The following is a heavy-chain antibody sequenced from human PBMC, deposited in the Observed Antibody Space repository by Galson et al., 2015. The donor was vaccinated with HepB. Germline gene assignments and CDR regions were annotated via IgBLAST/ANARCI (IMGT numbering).Heavy chain of an antibody. CDR2: IYSGGST. Sequence: SLRLSCAASGFTVSSNYMSWVRQAPGKGLEWVSVIYSGGSTYYADSVKGRFTISRHNSKNTLYLQMNSLGSDDTAVYYCAREVNYYDSDRVRDAFDIWGQGTMVTVSS. D-gene: IGHD3-22*01. CDR3: AREVNYYDSDRVRDAFDI. CDR1: GFTVSSNY. J-gene: IGHJ3*02. V-gene: IGHV3-53*04.